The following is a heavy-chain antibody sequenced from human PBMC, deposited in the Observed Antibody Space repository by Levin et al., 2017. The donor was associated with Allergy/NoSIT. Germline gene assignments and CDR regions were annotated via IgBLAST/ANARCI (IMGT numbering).Heavy chain of an antibody. CDR1: GFTFHNYA. CDR2: ISLNSAYI. D-gene: IGHD3-22*01. CDR3: AKDDGWLS. J-gene: IGHJ5*02. Sequence: QPGGSLRLSCAASGFTFHNYAMHWVRQAPGKGLEWVSGISLNSAYIGYADSVKDRFTVSRDNAKNSLYLQMNSLRAEDTALYYCAKDDGWLSWGQGTLVTVSS. V-gene: IGHV3-9*01.